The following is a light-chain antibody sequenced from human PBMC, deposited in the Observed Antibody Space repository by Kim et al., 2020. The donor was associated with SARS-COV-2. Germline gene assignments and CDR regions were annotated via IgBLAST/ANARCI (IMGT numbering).Light chain of an antibody. V-gene: IGLV3-19*01. J-gene: IGLJ2*01. CDR2: GKN. CDR3: NSRDSSGNRV. CDR1: SLRSYY. Sequence: SSELTHDPAVSVALGQTVRITCQGDSLRSYYASWYQQKPGQAPVLVIYGKNNRPSGIPYRFSGSSSGNTASLTITGAQAEDEADSYCNSRDSSGNRVFGG.